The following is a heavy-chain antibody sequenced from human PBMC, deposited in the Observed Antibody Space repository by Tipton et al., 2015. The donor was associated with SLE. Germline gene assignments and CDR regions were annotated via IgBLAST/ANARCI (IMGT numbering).Heavy chain of an antibody. CDR3: ARQGDSSASVDGFDV. CDR1: GYSFSSYW. Sequence: QLVQSGVEVKKPGESLRISCKVSGYSFSSYWIGWVRQMPGKGLEWMGIIDPGDSYTTYSPSFEGNVTISVDKSISTTYLQWSSLKASDTAIYYCARQGDSSASVDGFDVWGQGTMVTVS. V-gene: IGHV5-51*01. J-gene: IGHJ3*01. CDR2: IDPGDSYT. D-gene: IGHD3-22*01.